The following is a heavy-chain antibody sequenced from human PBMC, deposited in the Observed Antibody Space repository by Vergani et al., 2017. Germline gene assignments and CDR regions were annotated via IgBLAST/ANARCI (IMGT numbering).Heavy chain of an antibody. D-gene: IGHD3-3*01. J-gene: IGHJ4*02. CDR1: GFTFSDYY. CDR2: ISSSGGTI. Sequence: VQLVESGGGLVKPGGSLRLSCAASGFTFSDYYMSWIRQAPGKGLECVSYISSSGGTIYDADSVKGRFTISRDDAKNSLFLQGNSLRAEDTAVYYCARAQYDFRSGYHRTPYYFDYWGQGMLVTVSS. V-gene: IGHV3-11*01. CDR3: ARAQYDFRSGYHRTPYYFDY.